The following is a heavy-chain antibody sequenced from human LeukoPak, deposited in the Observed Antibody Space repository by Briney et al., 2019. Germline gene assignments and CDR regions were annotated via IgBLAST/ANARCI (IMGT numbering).Heavy chain of an antibody. J-gene: IGHJ4*02. CDR1: GYTFTSYD. D-gene: IGHD4-23*01. CDR3: ARGRRDYGGKPLSY. CDR2: MNPNSGNT. V-gene: IGHV1-8*01. Sequence: ASVKVSCKASGYTFTSYDINWVRQATGQGLEWMGWMNPNSGNTGYAQKFQGRVTITRNTSISTAYMELSSLRSEDTAVYYCARGRRDYGGKPLSYWGQGTLVTVSS.